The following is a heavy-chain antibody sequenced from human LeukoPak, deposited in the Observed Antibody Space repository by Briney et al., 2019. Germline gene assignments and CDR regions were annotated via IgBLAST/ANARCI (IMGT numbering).Heavy chain of an antibody. CDR2: IYHSGST. D-gene: IGHD4-17*01. J-gene: IGHJ5*02. Sequence: SQTLSLTCAVSGGSISSGGYSWSWIRQPPGKGLEWIGYIYHSGSTYYNPSLKSRVTISVDRSKNQFSLKLSPVTAADTAVYYCARHTYGDAGYNWFDPWGQGTLVTVSS. CDR1: GGSISSGGYS. CDR3: ARHTYGDAGYNWFDP. V-gene: IGHV4-30-2*01.